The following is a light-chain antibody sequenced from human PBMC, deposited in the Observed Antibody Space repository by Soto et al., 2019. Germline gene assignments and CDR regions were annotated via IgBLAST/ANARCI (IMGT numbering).Light chain of an antibody. CDR3: SSYAGNSRYV. CDR2: EVS. V-gene: IGLV2-8*01. J-gene: IGLJ1*01. Sequence: QSVLTQPPSASGSPGQSVTISCTGTSIYVGRYNYISWYQQRPGKAPKLIIYEVSKRPSGVPDRLSGFKYGNTASLTVSGLQAEDEADYYCSSYAGNSRYVFGTGTKVNAL. CDR1: SIYVGRYNY.